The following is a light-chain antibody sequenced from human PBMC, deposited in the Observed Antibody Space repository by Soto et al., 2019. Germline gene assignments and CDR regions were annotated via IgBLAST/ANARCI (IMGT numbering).Light chain of an antibody. J-gene: IGLJ2*01. Sequence: QAVVTQPPSVSGAPGQRVTISCTGSSSNIGAGYDVHWYQQLPGTAPKLLIYGNSNRPSGVPDRFSGSKSGTSASLAITGLQAEDEADYYCQSYDSSLSGVVFGGVTKVTVL. V-gene: IGLV1-40*01. CDR3: QSYDSSLSGVV. CDR2: GNS. CDR1: SSNIGAGYD.